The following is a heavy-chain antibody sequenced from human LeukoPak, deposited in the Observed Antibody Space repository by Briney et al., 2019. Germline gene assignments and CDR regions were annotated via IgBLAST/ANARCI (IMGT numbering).Heavy chain of an antibody. J-gene: IGHJ4*02. Sequence: ASVTVSFKASGYTFTIYGITWVRQAPGQGLEWMGWISAYNGNTNYAQKVQGRVTMTTDTSTNTAYMELRSLRSDDTAVYYCARDSYDYVWGSYRTLNYWGQGTLVTVSS. CDR3: ARDSYDYVWGSYRTLNY. CDR1: GYTFTIYG. CDR2: ISAYNGNT. V-gene: IGHV1-18*01. D-gene: IGHD3-16*02.